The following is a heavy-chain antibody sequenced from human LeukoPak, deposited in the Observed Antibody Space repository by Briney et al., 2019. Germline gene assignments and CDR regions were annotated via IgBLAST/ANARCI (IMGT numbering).Heavy chain of an antibody. Sequence: SETLSLTCTVSGGSISSYYWSWIQQPPGKGLEWIGYIYYSGSTNYNPSLKSRVTISVDTSKNQFSLKLSSVTAADTAVYYCARHKDRNYYGSGSYSPNFDYWGQGTLVAVSS. V-gene: IGHV4-59*08. CDR2: IYYSGST. D-gene: IGHD3-10*01. CDR3: ARHKDRNYYGSGSYSPNFDY. CDR1: GGSISSYY. J-gene: IGHJ4*02.